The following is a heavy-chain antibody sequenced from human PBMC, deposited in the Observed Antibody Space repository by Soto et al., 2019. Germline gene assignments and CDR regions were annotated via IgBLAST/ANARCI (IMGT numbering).Heavy chain of an antibody. D-gene: IGHD3-3*01. CDR2: IYPSDSDT. J-gene: IGHJ4*02. Sequence: PGESLKISCKGSGYNFAGYWIAWVRQMPGKGLELMGIIYPSDSDTRYRPSFQGQVTISADKSISSAYLQWSSLRASDTAMYYCARGGVSTCTFDSWGQGTPVTVSS. CDR1: GYNFAGYW. CDR3: ARGGVSTCTFDS. V-gene: IGHV5-51*01.